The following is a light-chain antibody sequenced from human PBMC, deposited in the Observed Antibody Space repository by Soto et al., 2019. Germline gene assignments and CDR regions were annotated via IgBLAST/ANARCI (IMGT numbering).Light chain of an antibody. V-gene: IGLV2-8*01. CDR2: EVS. CDR3: SSYAGSNNWV. J-gene: IGLJ3*02. Sequence: QSALTQPPSASGSPGQSVTISCTGTSSDVGGYNYVSWYQQHPGKVPKLMIYEVSKRPSGVPDRFSGSKSGNTAFLTVSGLQAEDEAEYSCSSYAGSNNWVFGGGTKLTVL. CDR1: SSDVGGYNY.